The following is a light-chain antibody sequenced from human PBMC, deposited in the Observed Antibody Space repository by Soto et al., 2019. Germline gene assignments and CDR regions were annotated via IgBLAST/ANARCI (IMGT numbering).Light chain of an antibody. J-gene: IGLJ2*01. CDR1: RSNLGNNN. CDR3: GAWDSSLSAVV. CDR2: DNS. Sequence: QSVLTQPPSVSAAPGQKVTISCSGSRSNLGNNNVCWYQQLPGTAPKLLIYDNSNRPSGIPERFSGSKSGTSATLGITGLQTGDEADYYCGAWDSSLSAVVFGGGTKVTVL. V-gene: IGLV1-51*01.